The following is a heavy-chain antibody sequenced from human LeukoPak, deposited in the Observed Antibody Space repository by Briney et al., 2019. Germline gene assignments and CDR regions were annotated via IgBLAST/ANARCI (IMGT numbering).Heavy chain of an antibody. CDR3: AKDPRYEGYYDSSAHPPAAFDI. D-gene: IGHD3-22*01. V-gene: IGHV3-30-3*01. CDR2: ISYDGSNK. J-gene: IGHJ3*02. CDR1: GFTFSSYA. Sequence: GGSLRLSCAASGFTFSSYAMHWVRQAPGKGLEWVAVISYDGSNKYYADSVKGRFTISRDNSKNTLYLQMNSLRAEDTAVYYCAKDPRYEGYYDSSAHPPAAFDIWGQGTKVTVSS.